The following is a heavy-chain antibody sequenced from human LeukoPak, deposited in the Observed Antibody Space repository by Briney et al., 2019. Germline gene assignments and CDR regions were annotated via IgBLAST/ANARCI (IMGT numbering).Heavy chain of an antibody. CDR3: AKDYPSSLVDY. D-gene: IGHD6-6*01. V-gene: IGHV3-23*01. J-gene: IGHJ4*02. CDR1: GFTFSSYA. Sequence: GALRLSCAASGFTFSSYAMSWVRQAPGKGLEWVSAISDSGGSTYHVDSVKGRFTISRDNSKNTLYLQMNSRRAEDTAVYYCAKDYPSSLVDYWGQGTLVTVSS. CDR2: ISDSGGST.